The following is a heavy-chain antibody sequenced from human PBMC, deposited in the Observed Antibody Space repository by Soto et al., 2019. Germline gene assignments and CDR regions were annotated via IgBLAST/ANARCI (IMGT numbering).Heavy chain of an antibody. CDR2: INPNSGGT. Sequence: ASVKVSCKASGYTFTGYYMHWVRQAPGQGLEWMGWINPNSGGTNYAQKFQGRVTMTRDTSISTAYMELSRLRSDDTAVYYCARDEIFGVLILNYGYYYGMDVWAQGPMVTVSX. D-gene: IGHD3-3*01. J-gene: IGHJ6*02. V-gene: IGHV1-2*02. CDR1: GYTFTGYY. CDR3: ARDEIFGVLILNYGYYYGMDV.